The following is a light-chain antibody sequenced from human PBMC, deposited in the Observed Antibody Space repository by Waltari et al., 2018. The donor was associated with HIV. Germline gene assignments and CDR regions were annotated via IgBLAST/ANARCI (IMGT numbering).Light chain of an antibody. CDR3: LQSSTFPYT. CDR1: QNTGTS. CDR2: FAS. Sequence: EIVLTQSPDFQSVTPRERVTITCRASQNTGTSLHVYQQKPNQSPRLLIQFASQSFSGVPSRFSGSGSGTDFTLTINSLEPEDAATYYCLQSSTFPYTFGQGTKLEIK. J-gene: IGKJ2*01. V-gene: IGKV6-21*01.